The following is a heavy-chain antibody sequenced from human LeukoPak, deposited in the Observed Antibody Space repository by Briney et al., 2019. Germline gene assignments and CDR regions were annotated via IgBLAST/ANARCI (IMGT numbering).Heavy chain of an antibody. J-gene: IGHJ4*02. CDR3: ARGQVYFDF. CDR1: GASLSSYY. Sequence: PSETLSLTCTVSGASLSSYYWSWIRQPPGKGLEYIGYIYYSGYTNYNPSLKSRVTISLDTSRNKFSLKLSSVTAADTAVYYCARGQVYFDFWGQGTLVTVSS. V-gene: IGHV4-59*01. CDR2: IYYSGYT.